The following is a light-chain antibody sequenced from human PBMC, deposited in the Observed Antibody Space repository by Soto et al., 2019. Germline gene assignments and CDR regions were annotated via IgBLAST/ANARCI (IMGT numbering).Light chain of an antibody. J-gene: IGLJ1*01. Sequence: QSVLAQPASVSGSPEQSITMSCTGTSSDVGGYNYVSWYQQHPGKAPKLMIYEVTNRPSGVSNRFSGSKSGNTASLTISGLQAEDEADYYCSSYTSGSALYVFGTGTKVTVL. V-gene: IGLV2-14*01. CDR1: SSDVGGYNY. CDR2: EVT. CDR3: SSYTSGSALYV.